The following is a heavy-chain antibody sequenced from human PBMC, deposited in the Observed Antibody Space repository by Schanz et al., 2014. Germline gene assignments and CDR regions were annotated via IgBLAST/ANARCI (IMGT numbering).Heavy chain of an antibody. Sequence: VQLVESGGGVVQPGRSLRLSCAASGFTFRNHWMHWFRQGPGKGLSWVSAISGSGDNTFYADSVRGRFTISRDNSRNTLYLQMNSLRAEDTAVYYCAKDFTGSGIFFNSWGQGTLVSVSS. J-gene: IGHJ5*01. V-gene: IGHV3-23*04. D-gene: IGHD3-10*01. CDR2: ISGSGDNT. CDR3: AKDFTGSGIFFNS. CDR1: GFTFRNHW.